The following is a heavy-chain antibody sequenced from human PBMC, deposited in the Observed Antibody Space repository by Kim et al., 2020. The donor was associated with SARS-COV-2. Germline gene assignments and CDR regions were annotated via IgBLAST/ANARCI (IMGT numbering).Heavy chain of an antibody. CDR1: GGSISSGDYY. Sequence: SETLSLTCTVSGGSISSGDYYWSWIRQPPGKGLEWIGYIYYSGSTYYNPSLKSRVTISVDTSKNQFSLKLSSVTAADTAVYYCASLEGSRWLVGKFDYWGQGTLVTVSS. CDR2: IYYSGST. D-gene: IGHD6-19*01. J-gene: IGHJ4*02. V-gene: IGHV4-30-4*01. CDR3: ASLEGSRWLVGKFDY.